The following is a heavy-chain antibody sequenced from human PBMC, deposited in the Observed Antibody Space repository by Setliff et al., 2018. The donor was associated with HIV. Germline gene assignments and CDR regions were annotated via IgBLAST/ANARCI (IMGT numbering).Heavy chain of an antibody. CDR2: IDHSGST. CDR3: ARGSGVSLDTYDV. D-gene: IGHD5-18*01. V-gene: IGHV4-34*01. J-gene: IGHJ3*01. CDR1: GGSFSNYH. Sequence: PSETLSLTCAVYGGSFSNYHWTWIRQSPEKGLEWIAEIDHSGSTNYNPFLKRRVSISVDPSKNQFSLKVTSLTAADTAVYFCARGSGVSLDTYDVWGQGTMVTVS.